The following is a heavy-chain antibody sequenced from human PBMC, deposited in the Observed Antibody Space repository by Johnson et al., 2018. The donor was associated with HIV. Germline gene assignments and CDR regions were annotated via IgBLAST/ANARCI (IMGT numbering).Heavy chain of an antibody. Sequence: VQLVESGGGLAQPAWSPRLSCAASQFTFSSYYMNCVRQAPGNGLEWVSYISSSGSTIYYADSVKGRFTISRDNAKNALYLQMNSLRAEDTAVYYCARDRARDAFDVWGQGTMVTVSS. CDR1: QFTFSSYY. CDR2: ISSSGSTI. CDR3: ARDRARDAFDV. J-gene: IGHJ3*01. V-gene: IGHV3-48*03.